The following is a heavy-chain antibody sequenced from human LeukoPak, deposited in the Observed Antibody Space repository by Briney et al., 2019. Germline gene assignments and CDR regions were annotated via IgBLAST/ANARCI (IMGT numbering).Heavy chain of an antibody. CDR3: ARGGPRRGAYFDY. CDR2: ISYDGSNK. V-gene: IGHV3-30*03. CDR1: GFTFSSYG. Sequence: GGSLRLSCAASGFTFSSYGMHWVRQAPGKGLEWVAVISYDGSNKYYADSVKGRFTISRDNSKNTLYLQMNSLRAEDTAVYYCARGGPRRGAYFDYWGQGTLVTVSS. J-gene: IGHJ4*02.